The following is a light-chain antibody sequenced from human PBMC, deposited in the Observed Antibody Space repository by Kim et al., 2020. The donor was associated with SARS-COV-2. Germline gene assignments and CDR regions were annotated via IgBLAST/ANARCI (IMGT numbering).Light chain of an antibody. Sequence: AIRITQSPSSLSASTGDRVTITCRASQGISSYLAWYQQKPGKAPNLLIYAASTLQSGFPSRFSGSGSGTDFTLTISCLQSEDFATFYCQQYYSYPRTFGQGTKVDIK. V-gene: IGKV1-8*01. CDR2: AAS. CDR3: QQYYSYPRT. J-gene: IGKJ1*01. CDR1: QGISSY.